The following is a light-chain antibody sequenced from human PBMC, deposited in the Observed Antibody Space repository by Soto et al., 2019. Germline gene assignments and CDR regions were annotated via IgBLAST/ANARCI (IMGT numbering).Light chain of an antibody. V-gene: IGKV3-15*01. Sequence: EIVMTQSPATLSVSPGERATLSCRASQSVSSNLAWYQQKPSQAPRLLIYGASTRATGIPARFSGSGSGTEFTLTISSLQSEDFAVYYCQQYNNRPLTFGGGTKVEIK. CDR2: GAS. J-gene: IGKJ4*01. CDR3: QQYNNRPLT. CDR1: QSVSSN.